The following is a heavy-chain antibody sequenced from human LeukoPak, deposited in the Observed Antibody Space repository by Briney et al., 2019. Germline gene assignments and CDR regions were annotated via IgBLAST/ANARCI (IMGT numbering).Heavy chain of an antibody. CDR2: IYYSGTT. Sequence: SETLSLTCTLSGYSITSTNWWGWIRQPPGKGLECIGYIYYSGTTHYDPSLKSRVTMSVDASKNQFSLKLSSVTAVDTAIYYCAKSVDGGNSPFDYWGQGTLSPSPQ. D-gene: IGHD4-23*01. V-gene: IGHV4-28*01. J-gene: IGHJ4*02. CDR1: GYSITSTNW. CDR3: AKSVDGGNSPFDY.